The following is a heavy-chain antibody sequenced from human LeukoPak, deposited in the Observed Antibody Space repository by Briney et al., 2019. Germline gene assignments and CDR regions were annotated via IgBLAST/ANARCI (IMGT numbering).Heavy chain of an antibody. CDR3: ARLWPATGSSWYRYYYYGMDV. J-gene: IGHJ6*02. CDR2: MNPNSGNT. D-gene: IGHD6-13*01. Sequence: ASVKVSCKASGYTFTSYDINWVRQATGQGLEWMGWMNPNSGNTGYAQKFQGRVTMTRNTSISTAYMELSRLRSEDTAVYYCARLWPATGSSWYRYYYYGMDVWGQGTTVTVSS. V-gene: IGHV1-8*01. CDR1: GYTFTSYD.